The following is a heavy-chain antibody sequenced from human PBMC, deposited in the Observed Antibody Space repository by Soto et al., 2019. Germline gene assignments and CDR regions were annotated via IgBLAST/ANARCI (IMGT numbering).Heavy chain of an antibody. J-gene: IGHJ4*02. D-gene: IGHD3-22*01. V-gene: IGHV4-31*03. CDR3: ATNHDDISGRTPLLFDS. Sequence: QVQLQESGPGLVKPSQTLSLTCTVSGDSIGTGGYYWDWIRQHPGKGPEWIGYIHYSGSTYYNPSLKSRLTISLATSKNQLSLPLSSVTAADTAVYYCATNHDDISGRTPLLFDSWGQGTLVTVSS. CDR2: IHYSGST. CDR1: GDSIGTGGYY.